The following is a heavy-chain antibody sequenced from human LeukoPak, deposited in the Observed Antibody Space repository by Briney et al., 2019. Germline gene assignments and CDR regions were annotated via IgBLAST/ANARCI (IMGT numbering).Heavy chain of an antibody. CDR1: GGSISSYY. J-gene: IGHJ4*02. Sequence: SETLSLTCTVSGGSISSYYWSWIRQPAGEGLEWIGRIYTSGSTNYNPSLKSRVTMPVDTSKNQFSLKLSSVTAADTAVYYCAKSSGREYYFDYWGQGTLVTVSS. V-gene: IGHV4-4*07. D-gene: IGHD1-26*01. CDR2: IYTSGST. CDR3: AKSSGREYYFDY.